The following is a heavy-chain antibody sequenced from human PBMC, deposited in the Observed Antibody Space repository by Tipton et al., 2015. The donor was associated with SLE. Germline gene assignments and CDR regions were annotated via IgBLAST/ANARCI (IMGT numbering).Heavy chain of an antibody. V-gene: IGHV4-4*07. CDR1: GGSISSYY. D-gene: IGHD3-9*01. CDR2: IYYSGST. CDR3: AAFDWFPTWYFDL. Sequence: TLSLTCTVSGGSISSYYWNWIRQPAGKGLEWIGSIYYSGSTYYNPSLKSRVTISVDTSKNQFSLKLSSVTAADTAVYYCAAFDWFPTWYFDLWGRGTLVTVSS. J-gene: IGHJ2*01.